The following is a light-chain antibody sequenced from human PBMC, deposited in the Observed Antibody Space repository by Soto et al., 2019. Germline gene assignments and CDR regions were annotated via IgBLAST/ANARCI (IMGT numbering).Light chain of an antibody. CDR2: GNN. CDR3: AAWDDSLSGYV. J-gene: IGLJ1*01. V-gene: IGLV1-47*02. CDR1: SSNIGSNY. Sequence: QPVLTQPSSASGTPGQRVTISCSGSSSNIGSNYVYWYQQLPGTAPKLLIFGNNQRPSGVPDRFSGSKSGTSASLAISGLRSEDEADYYCAAWDDSLSGYVFGTGTKLTVL.